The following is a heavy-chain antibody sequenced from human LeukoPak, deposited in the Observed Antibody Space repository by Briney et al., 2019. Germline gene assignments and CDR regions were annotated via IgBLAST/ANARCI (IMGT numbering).Heavy chain of an antibody. J-gene: IGHJ4*02. D-gene: IGHD2-2*02. CDR2: MNPNSGNT. V-gene: IGHV1-8*03. CDR3: ARGGLGYCSSTSCHIIDY. CDR1: GYTFTSHD. Sequence: ASVKVSCKASGYTFTSHDINWVRQATGQGVEWMGWMNPNSGNTGYAQKFQGRVTITRNTSISTAYMELSSLRSEDTAVYYCARGGLGYCSSTSCHIIDYWGQGTLVTVSS.